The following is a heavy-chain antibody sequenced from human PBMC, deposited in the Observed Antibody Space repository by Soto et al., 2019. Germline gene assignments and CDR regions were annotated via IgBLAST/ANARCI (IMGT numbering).Heavy chain of an antibody. CDR1: GGTFSSYA. CDR3: ARDIAAAGKVVHYYYYGMDV. V-gene: IGHV1-69*12. Sequence: QVQLVQSGAEVKKPGSSVKVSCKASGGTFSSYAISWVRQAPGQGLEWMGGIIPIFGTANYAQKFQGRVTITADESTSTDYMELSSLRSEDAAVYYCARDIAAAGKVVHYYYYGMDVWGQGTTVTVSS. D-gene: IGHD6-13*01. J-gene: IGHJ6*02. CDR2: IIPIFGTA.